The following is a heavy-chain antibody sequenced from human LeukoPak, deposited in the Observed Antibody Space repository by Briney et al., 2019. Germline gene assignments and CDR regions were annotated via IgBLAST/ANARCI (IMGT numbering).Heavy chain of an antibody. CDR2: IYYSGST. CDR1: GGSISSGDYY. CDR3: ARGGGSSWYPSLFDY. V-gene: IGHV4-30-4*08. Sequence: SETLSLTCTVSGGSISSGDYYWSWIRQPPGKGLEWIGYIYYSGSTYYNPSLKSRVIISVDTSKNQFSLKLSSVTAADTAVYYCARGGGSSWYPSLFDYWGQGTLVTVSS. J-gene: IGHJ4*02. D-gene: IGHD6-13*01.